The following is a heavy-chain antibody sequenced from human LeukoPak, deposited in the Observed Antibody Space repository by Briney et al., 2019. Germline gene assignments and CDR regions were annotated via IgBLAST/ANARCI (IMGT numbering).Heavy chain of an antibody. D-gene: IGHD3-10*01. CDR1: GFTFSSYG. V-gene: IGHV3-30*02. Sequence: GGSLRLSCAASGFTFSSYGMHWVRQAPGKGLEWVAFIRYDGSTKYYADSVKGRFTISRDNFNNILSLQMDSLKVEDTAIYYCAKREYYGSGSYYSPTSFDPWGQGTRVTVSS. CDR3: AKREYYGSGSYYSPTSFDP. CDR2: IRYDGSTK. J-gene: IGHJ5*02.